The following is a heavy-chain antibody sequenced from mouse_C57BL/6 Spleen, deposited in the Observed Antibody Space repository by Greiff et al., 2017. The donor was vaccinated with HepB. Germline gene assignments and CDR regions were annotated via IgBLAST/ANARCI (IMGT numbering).Heavy chain of an antibody. V-gene: IGHV14-4*01. CDR1: GFNIKDDN. D-gene: IGHD1-3*01. J-gene: IGHJ3*01. CDR2: IDPENGDT. Sequence: VQLKQSGAELVRPGASVKLSCTASGFNIKDDNMHWVKQRPEQGLEWIGWIDPENGDTEYAAKFQGKATITADTSSNTAYMQLSSLTSEDTAAYYCTINYWFAYWGQGTLVTVSA. CDR3: TINYWFAY.